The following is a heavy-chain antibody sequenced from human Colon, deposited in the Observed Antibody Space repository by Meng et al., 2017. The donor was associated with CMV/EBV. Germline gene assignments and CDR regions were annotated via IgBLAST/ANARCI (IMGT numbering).Heavy chain of an antibody. J-gene: IGHJ3*01. Sequence: GGSLRLSCAASGFAVGGEYMAWVRQAPGKGLEWVSHISSYSASIYYADSVKGRFTISRDNSNNTLFLKMNSLRAEDTAIYYCVRDGWGADVFDVWGQGTMVTVSS. CDR3: VRDGWGADVFDV. CDR2: ISSYSASI. CDR1: GFAVGGEY. V-gene: IGHV3-48*01. D-gene: IGHD2-2*03.